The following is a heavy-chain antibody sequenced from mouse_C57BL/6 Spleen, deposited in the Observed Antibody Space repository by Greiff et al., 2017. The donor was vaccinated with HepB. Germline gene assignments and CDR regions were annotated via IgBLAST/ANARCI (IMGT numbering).Heavy chain of an antibody. CDR3: ARKGGIYYDYDGGFFAY. Sequence: EVQLQQSGPELVKPGASVKISCKASGYTFTDYYMNWVKQSHGKSLEWIGDINPNNGGTSYNQKFKGKATLTVDKSSSTAYMELRSLTSEDSAVYYCARKGGIYYDYDGGFFAYWGQGTLVTVSA. V-gene: IGHV1-26*01. CDR2: INPNNGGT. D-gene: IGHD2-4*01. J-gene: IGHJ3*01. CDR1: GYTFTDYY.